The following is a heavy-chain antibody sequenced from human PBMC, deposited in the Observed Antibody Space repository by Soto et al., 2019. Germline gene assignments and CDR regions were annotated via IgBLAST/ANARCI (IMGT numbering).Heavy chain of an antibody. V-gene: IGHV3-33*01. CDR2: IWYDGSNK. D-gene: IGHD6-19*01. Sequence: GGSLRLSCAASGFTFSSYGMHWVRQAPGKGLEWVAVIWYDGSNKYYADSVKGRFTISRDNSKNTLYLQMNSLRAEDTAVYYCARDQVSSGWSFDYWGQGTLVTVSS. CDR3: ARDQVSSGWSFDY. J-gene: IGHJ4*02. CDR1: GFTFSSYG.